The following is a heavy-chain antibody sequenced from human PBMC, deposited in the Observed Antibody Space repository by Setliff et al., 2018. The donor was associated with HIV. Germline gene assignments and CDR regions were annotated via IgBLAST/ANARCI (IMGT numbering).Heavy chain of an antibody. D-gene: IGHD6-19*01. J-gene: IGHJ6*03. V-gene: IGHV5-51*01. CDR3: ARFWGSSGWYGDYYYYYMDV. CDR2: IYPGDSDT. CDR1: GYTFSNYC. Sequence: GESLKISCKDSGYTFSNYCIAWVRQMPGKGLEWMGIIYPGDSDTRYSPSFQGQVTISADKSISTAYLQWSSLKASDTAMYYCARFWGSSGWYGDYYYYYMDVWGKGTTVTVSS.